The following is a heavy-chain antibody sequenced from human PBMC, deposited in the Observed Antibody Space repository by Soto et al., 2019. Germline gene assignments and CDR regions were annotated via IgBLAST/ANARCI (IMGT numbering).Heavy chain of an antibody. CDR3: AKYYYGSGTKSFDS. CDR2: ISSGTDDT. Sequence: GGSLRLSCAASGFTLSDYATTWVHQAPGKGLEWVSSISSGTDDTYYADSVKGRFTLSRDTSKNTLYLQMNNLKAEDTALYYCAKYYYGSGTKSFDSWGQGTLVTVSS. D-gene: IGHD3-10*01. CDR1: GFTLSDYA. V-gene: IGHV3-23*01. J-gene: IGHJ4*02.